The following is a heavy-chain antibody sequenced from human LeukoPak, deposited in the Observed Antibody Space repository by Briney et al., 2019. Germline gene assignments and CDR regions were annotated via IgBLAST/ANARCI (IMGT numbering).Heavy chain of an antibody. J-gene: IGHJ3*02. V-gene: IGHV1-69*05. CDR3: ARESLGSYKTVVIVARGHDAFDM. D-gene: IGHD3-22*01. Sequence: SVKVSCKASGGTFSSYAISWVRQAPGQGLEWMGGIIPIFGTANYAQKFQGRVTLTRDTSTSTVYMNVSNLRSEDTAVYYCARESLGSYKTVVIVARGHDAFDMWGQGTMVTVSS. CDR2: IIPIFGTA. CDR1: GGTFSSYA.